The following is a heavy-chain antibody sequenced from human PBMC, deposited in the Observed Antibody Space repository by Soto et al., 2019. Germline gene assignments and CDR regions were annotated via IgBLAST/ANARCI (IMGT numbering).Heavy chain of an antibody. CDR2: IYYSGST. Sequence: SETLSLTCTVSGGSISSYYWSWIRQPPGKGLEWIGYIYYSGSTNYNPSLKSRVTISVDTSKNQFSLKLSSVTAADTAVYYCARGLYREYGHDSWGQGALVTVSS. CDR1: GGSISSYY. CDR3: ARGLYREYGHDS. V-gene: IGHV4-59*01. J-gene: IGHJ5*01. D-gene: IGHD3-10*01.